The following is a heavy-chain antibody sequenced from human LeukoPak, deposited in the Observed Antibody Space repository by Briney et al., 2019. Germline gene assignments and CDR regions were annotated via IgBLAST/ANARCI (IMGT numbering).Heavy chain of an antibody. CDR1: GGSISSSSYY. D-gene: IGHD6-19*01. V-gene: IGHV4-39*01. CDR3: ARHVGSSGWYRYFYYYGMDV. J-gene: IGHJ6*02. CDR2: IYYGGST. Sequence: SETLSLTCTVSGGSISSSSYYWGWIRQPPGKGLEWIGSIYYGGSTYYNPSLKSRVTISVDTSKNQFSLKLSSVTAADTAVYYCARHVGSSGWYRYFYYYGMDVWGQGITVTVSS.